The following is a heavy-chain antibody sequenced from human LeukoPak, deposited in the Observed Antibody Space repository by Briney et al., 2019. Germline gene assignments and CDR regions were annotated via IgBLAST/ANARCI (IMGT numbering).Heavy chain of an antibody. V-gene: IGHV3-21*01. CDR1: GFTFSSYS. J-gene: IGHJ3*02. CDR2: ISSSSSYI. D-gene: IGHD6-13*01. CDR3: ARTLLGYSSSWYYDSGAFDI. Sequence: GGSLRLSCAASGFTFSSYSMNWVRQAPGKGLEWVSSISSSSSYIYYADSVKGRFTISRDNSKNTLYLQMNSLRAEDTAVYYCARTLLGYSSSWYYDSGAFDIWGQGTMVTVSS.